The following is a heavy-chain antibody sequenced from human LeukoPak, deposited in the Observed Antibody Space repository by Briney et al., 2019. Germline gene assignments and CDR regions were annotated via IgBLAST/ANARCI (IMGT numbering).Heavy chain of an antibody. V-gene: IGHV3-48*01. Sequence: GGSLRLSCAASGFTFSRYSMNWVRQAPGKGLEWVSYISSSSSTIYYADSVKGRFTISRDNAKNSLYLQMNSLRAEDTAVYYCARDAAGDYYYYYMDVWAKGPRSPSP. CDR1: GFTFSRYS. CDR3: ARDAAGDYYYYYMDV. J-gene: IGHJ6*03. D-gene: IGHD6-25*01. CDR2: ISSSSSTI.